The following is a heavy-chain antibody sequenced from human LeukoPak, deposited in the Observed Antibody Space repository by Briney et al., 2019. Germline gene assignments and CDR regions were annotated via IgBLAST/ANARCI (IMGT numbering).Heavy chain of an antibody. CDR3: AKMASSSSRRETYFDL. CDR2: ISWNSGGI. Sequence: GRSLRLSCAASGFKYGDFAMHWVRQAPGKGLEWAAYISWNSGGIHYSDSVKGRFTISRDNRRNSLYLQMNSLRAEDTAFYYCAKMASSSSRRETYFDLWGQGTLVAVSS. CDR1: GFKYGDFA. D-gene: IGHD6-13*01. V-gene: IGHV3-9*01. J-gene: IGHJ4*02.